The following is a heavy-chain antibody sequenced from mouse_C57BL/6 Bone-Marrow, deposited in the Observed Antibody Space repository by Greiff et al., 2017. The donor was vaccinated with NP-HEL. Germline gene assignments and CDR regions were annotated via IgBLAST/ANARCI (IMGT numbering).Heavy chain of an antibody. CDR2: IYPGSGST. V-gene: IGHV1-55*01. J-gene: IGHJ3*01. CDR3: ARFYDYGAWFAY. CDR1: GYTFTSYW. D-gene: IGHD2-4*01. Sequence: LVESGAELVKPGASVKMSCKASGYTFTSYWITWVKQRPGQGLEWIGDIYPGSGSTNYNEKFKSKATLTVDTSSSTAYMQLSSLTSEDSAVYYCARFYDYGAWFAYWGQGTLVTVSA.